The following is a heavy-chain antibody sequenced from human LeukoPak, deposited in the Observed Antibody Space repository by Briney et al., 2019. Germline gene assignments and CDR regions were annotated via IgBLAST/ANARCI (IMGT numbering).Heavy chain of an antibody. Sequence: PSETLSLTSTVSGYSISSGYYWGWIRQPAGKGLEWIGRIYTSGSTNYNPSLKSRVTMSVDTSKNQFSLKLSSVTAADTAVYYCAREGSSTSCSACNWFDPWGQGTLVTVSS. CDR2: IYTSGST. CDR3: AREGSSTSCSACNWFDP. V-gene: IGHV4-4*07. D-gene: IGHD2-2*01. CDR1: GYSISSGYY. J-gene: IGHJ5*02.